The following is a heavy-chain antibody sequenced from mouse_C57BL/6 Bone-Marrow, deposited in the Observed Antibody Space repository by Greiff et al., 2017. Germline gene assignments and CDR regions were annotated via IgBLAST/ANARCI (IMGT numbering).Heavy chain of an antibody. CDR3: ARVLGPWFAY. D-gene: IGHD4-1*01. CDR2: INSDGGST. V-gene: IGHV5-2*01. J-gene: IGHJ3*01. Sequence: VQLQQSGGGLVQPGESLKLSCESNEYEFPSHDMSWVRKTPEKRLELVAAINSDGGSTYYPDTMERRFIISRDNTKKTLYLQMSSLRSEVPAWYYCARVLGPWFAYWGQGTLVTVSA. CDR1: EYEFPSHD.